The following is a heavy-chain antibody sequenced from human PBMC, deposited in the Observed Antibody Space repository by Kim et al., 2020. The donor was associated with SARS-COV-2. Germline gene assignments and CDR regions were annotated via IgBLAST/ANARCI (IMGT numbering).Heavy chain of an antibody. CDR1: GGSISSYY. CDR2: IYYSGST. CDR3: ASLICGIPMVRGVTFYYYGMDV. J-gene: IGHJ6*02. V-gene: IGHV4-59*01. Sequence: SETLSLTCTVSGGSISSYYWSWIRQPPGKGLEWIGYIYYSGSTNYNPSLKSRVTIPVDKSKNQFSLKLSSVTAADTAVYYCASLICGIPMVRGVTFYYYGMDVWGQGTTVTVSS. D-gene: IGHD3-10*01.